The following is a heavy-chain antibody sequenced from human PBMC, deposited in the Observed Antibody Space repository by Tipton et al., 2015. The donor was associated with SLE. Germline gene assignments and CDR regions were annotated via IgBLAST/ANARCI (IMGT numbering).Heavy chain of an antibody. CDR2: IYYSGTT. Sequence: TLSLTCTVSGGSISSPFWSWLRQPPGKGLEWIGYIYYSGTTNYNPSLKSRVTISGDTSKNQFSLKLSSVTAADTAVYYCARDDPTGDAFDIWGQGTMVTVSS. CDR3: ARDDPTGDAFDI. D-gene: IGHD4-17*01. CDR1: GGSISSPF. J-gene: IGHJ3*02. V-gene: IGHV4-59*11.